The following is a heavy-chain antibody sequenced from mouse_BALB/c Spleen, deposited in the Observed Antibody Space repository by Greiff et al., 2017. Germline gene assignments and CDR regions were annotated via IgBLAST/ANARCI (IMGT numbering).Heavy chain of an antibody. Sequence: EVQLVESGGGLVKPGGSLKLSCAASGFTFSSYAMSWVRQTPEKRLEWVASISSGGSTYYPDSVKGRFTISRDNARNILYLQMSSLRSEDTAMYYCARGAITTDTFAYWGQGTLVTVSA. CDR3: ARGAITTDTFAY. V-gene: IGHV5-6-5*01. CDR2: ISSGGST. CDR1: GFTFSSYA. D-gene: IGHD1-1*01. J-gene: IGHJ3*01.